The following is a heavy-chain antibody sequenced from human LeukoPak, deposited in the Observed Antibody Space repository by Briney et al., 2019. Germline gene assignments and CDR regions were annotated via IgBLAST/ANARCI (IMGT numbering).Heavy chain of an antibody. CDR2: MNPNSGNT. CDR1: GHTFTSYD. D-gene: IGHD5-24*01. CDR3: ARAPATIGYYYYYYMDV. Sequence: ASVKVSCKASGHTFTSYDINWVRQATGQGLEWMGWMNPNSGNTGYAQKFQGRVTMTRNTSISTAYMELSSLRSEDTAVSYCARAPATIGYYYYYYMDVWGKGTTVTVSS. J-gene: IGHJ6*03. V-gene: IGHV1-8*01.